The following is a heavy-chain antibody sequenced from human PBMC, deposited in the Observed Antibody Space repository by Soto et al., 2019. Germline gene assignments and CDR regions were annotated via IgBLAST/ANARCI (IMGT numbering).Heavy chain of an antibody. CDR1: GLTFSSYG. Sequence: GGSLRLSCAASGLTFSSYGMHWVRKTPGKGLEWVAVIWYDGSNKYYADSVKGRFTISRDNSKNTLYLQMNSLRAEDTAVYYCARVSYGDYVWLDYWGQGTLVTVSS. V-gene: IGHV3-33*01. CDR3: ARVSYGDYVWLDY. CDR2: IWYDGSNK. D-gene: IGHD4-17*01. J-gene: IGHJ4*02.